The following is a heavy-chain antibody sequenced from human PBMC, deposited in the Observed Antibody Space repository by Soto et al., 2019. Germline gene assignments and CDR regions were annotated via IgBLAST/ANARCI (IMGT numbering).Heavy chain of an antibody. V-gene: IGHV3-23*01. CDR1: GFTFSSYA. CDR3: AKTVGYYDSSGYSWQFDY. Sequence: GGSLRLSCAASGFTFSSYAMSWVRQAPGKGLEWVSAISGSGGSTYYADSVKGRFTISRDNSKNTLYLQMNSLRAEDTAVYYCAKTVGYYDSSGYSWQFDYWGQGTLVTVSS. J-gene: IGHJ4*02. CDR2: ISGSGGST. D-gene: IGHD3-22*01.